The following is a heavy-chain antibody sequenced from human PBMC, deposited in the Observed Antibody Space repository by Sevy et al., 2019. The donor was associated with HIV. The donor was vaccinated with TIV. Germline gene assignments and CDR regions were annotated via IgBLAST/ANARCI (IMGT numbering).Heavy chain of an antibody. CDR2: TRNKANSYTT. Sequence: GGSLRLSCAASGFTFSDHYMDWVRQAPGKGLEWVGRTRNKANSYTTEYAASVKGRFTISRDDSKNSLYLQMNSLKAEDTAVYYGARSSVVRGVAFDFWGQGTMVTVSS. J-gene: IGHJ3*01. CDR3: ARSSVVRGVAFDF. CDR1: GFTFSDHY. V-gene: IGHV3-72*01. D-gene: IGHD2-15*01.